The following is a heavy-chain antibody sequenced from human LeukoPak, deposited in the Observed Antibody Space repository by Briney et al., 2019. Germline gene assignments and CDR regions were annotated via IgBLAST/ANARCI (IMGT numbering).Heavy chain of an antibody. Sequence: ASVKVSCKASGYSFTTYGISWVRQAPGQGLEWMGWISAYNGNTNYAQKLQGRVTMTTDTSTSTAYMELRSLGSDETAVYYCARVDLLTGYYFFDYWGQGTLVTVSS. CDR1: GYSFTTYG. CDR3: ARVDLLTGYYFFDY. J-gene: IGHJ4*02. D-gene: IGHD3-9*01. CDR2: ISAYNGNT. V-gene: IGHV1-18*01.